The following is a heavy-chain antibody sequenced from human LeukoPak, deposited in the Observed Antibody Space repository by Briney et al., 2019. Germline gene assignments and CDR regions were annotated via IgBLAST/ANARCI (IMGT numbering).Heavy chain of an antibody. J-gene: IGHJ4*02. CDR3: ARAPSDYYASARNRFFDS. D-gene: IGHD3-10*01. Sequence: ASVKVSCKASGGTFSSSAINWVRQAPGQGLEWMAGIIPTFATTNYAQKFQDRVTIPADESTTTAYMELSSLRSEDTAIYYCARAPSDYYASARNRFFDSWGQGTLVTVSS. V-gene: IGHV1-69*13. CDR1: GGTFSSSA. CDR2: IIPTFATT.